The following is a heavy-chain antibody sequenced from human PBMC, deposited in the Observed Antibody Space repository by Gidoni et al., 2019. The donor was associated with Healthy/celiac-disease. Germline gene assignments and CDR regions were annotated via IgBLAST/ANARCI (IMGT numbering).Heavy chain of an antibody. CDR1: GGSISSSSYY. V-gene: IGHV4-39*01. J-gene: IGHJ6*03. CDR2: IYYSGST. CDR3: ARLSWLRGGSYYMDV. Sequence: QLQLQESGPGLVKPSETLSLTCTVSGGSISSSSYYWGWIRQPPGKGLEWIGSIYYSGSTYYNPSLKSRVTISVDTSKNQFSLKLSSVTAADTAVYYCARLSWLRGGSYYMDVWGKGTTVTVSS. D-gene: IGHD5-12*01.